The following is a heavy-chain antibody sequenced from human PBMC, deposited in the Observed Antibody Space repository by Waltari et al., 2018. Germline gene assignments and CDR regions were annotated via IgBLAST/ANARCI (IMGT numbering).Heavy chain of an antibody. Sequence: EVHLVESGGGLVQPGGSLRLSCAASAFTFSSYELTWVRQAPGKGLEWVSYISSSGTIRYYADSVKGRFTISRDNAKKSLYLQMNSLRAEDTAVYYCNSYYYDSSGYYYIDYWGQGTLVTVSS. CDR3: NSYYYDSSGYYYIDY. CDR1: AFTFSSYE. J-gene: IGHJ4*02. V-gene: IGHV3-48*03. D-gene: IGHD3-22*01. CDR2: ISSSGTIR.